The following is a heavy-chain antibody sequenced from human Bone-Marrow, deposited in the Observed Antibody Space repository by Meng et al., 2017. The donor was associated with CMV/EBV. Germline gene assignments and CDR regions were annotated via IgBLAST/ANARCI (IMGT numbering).Heavy chain of an antibody. CDR1: GFAVTNYY. Sequence: GGSLRLSCAASGFAVTNYYMSWVRQSPGKGLEWVSVIYSSGSTYFADSVKGRFTVSRDSSKNTLYFQMNSLRAEDTAVYYCASLVVVPGAWDAFDIWGQGTMVTVSS. CDR2: IYSSGST. J-gene: IGHJ3*02. V-gene: IGHV3-66*03. CDR3: ASLVVVPGAWDAFDI. D-gene: IGHD2-2*01.